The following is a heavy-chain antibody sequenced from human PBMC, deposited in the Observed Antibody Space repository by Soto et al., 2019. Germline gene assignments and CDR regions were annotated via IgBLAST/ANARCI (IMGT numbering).Heavy chain of an antibody. J-gene: IGHJ4*02. V-gene: IGHV3-23*01. CDR1: GFTFSSYA. CDR3: ARESDH. Sequence: GGSLRLSCAASGFTFSSYAMSWVRQAPGKGLEWVSTISGSGGGTYYADSMKGRFTISRDNSKNTLYLQMYSLRVEDAAVYYCARESDHWGQGTLVTVSS. CDR2: ISGSGGGT.